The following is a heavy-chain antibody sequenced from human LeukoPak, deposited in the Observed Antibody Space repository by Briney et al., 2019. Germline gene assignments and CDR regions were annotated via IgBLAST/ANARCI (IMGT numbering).Heavy chain of an antibody. Sequence: SETLSLTCTVSGGSISSYYWSWIRQPAGKGLEWIGRIYTSGRTNYNPSLKSRVTMSVDTSKNQFSLKLSSVTAADTAVYYCAGTYDSSGYYDAFDIWGQGTMVTVSS. CDR1: GGSISSYY. CDR2: IYTSGRT. CDR3: AGTYDSSGYYDAFDI. J-gene: IGHJ3*02. V-gene: IGHV4-4*07. D-gene: IGHD3-22*01.